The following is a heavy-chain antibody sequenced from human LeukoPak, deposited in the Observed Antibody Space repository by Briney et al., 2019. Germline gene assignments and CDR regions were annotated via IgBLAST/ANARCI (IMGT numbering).Heavy chain of an antibody. D-gene: IGHD6-13*01. CDR2: ISYDGSNK. J-gene: IGHJ4*02. CDR3: ARVYGYLVPFDY. V-gene: IGHV3-30-3*01. Sequence: PGGSLRLSCAASGFTFSSYAMHWVRQAPGKGLEWVAVISYDGSNKYYADSVKGRFTISRDNSKNTLYLQMNSLRAEDTAVYYCARVYGYLVPFDYWGQGTLVTVSS. CDR1: GFTFSSYA.